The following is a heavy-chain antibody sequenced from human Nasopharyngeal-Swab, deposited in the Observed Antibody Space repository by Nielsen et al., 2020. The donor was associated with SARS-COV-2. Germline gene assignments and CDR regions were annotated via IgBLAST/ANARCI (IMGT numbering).Heavy chain of an antibody. J-gene: IGHJ3*02. D-gene: IGHD1-26*01. V-gene: IGHV3-30*18. Sequence: GGSLRLSCAASGFTFSSYGMHWVRQAPGKGLEWVAVISYDGSNKYYADSVKGQFTISRDNSKNTLYLQMNSLRAEDTAVYYCAKVFDSAWATGAFDIWGQGTMVTVSS. CDR2: ISYDGSNK. CDR3: AKVFDSAWATGAFDI. CDR1: GFTFSSYG.